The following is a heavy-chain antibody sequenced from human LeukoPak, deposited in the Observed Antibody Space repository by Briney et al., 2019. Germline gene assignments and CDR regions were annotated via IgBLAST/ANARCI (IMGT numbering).Heavy chain of an antibody. D-gene: IGHD2-2*01. Sequence: ASVKVSCKASGYTFTGYYMHWVRQAHGQGLEWMGWLNPNSGGTNYAQKFQGRVTMTRDTSISTAYMELSRLRSDDTAVYYCARDGPPAYCSSTSCENWFDPWGQGTLVTVSS. CDR2: LNPNSGGT. V-gene: IGHV1-2*02. CDR1: GYTFTGYY. J-gene: IGHJ5*02. CDR3: ARDGPPAYCSSTSCENWFDP.